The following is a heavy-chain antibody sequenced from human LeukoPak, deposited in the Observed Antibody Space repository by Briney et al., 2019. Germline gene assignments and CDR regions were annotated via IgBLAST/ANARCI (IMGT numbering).Heavy chain of an antibody. V-gene: IGHV3-23*01. D-gene: IGHD5-24*01. J-gene: IGHJ4*02. CDR1: GFTFSSHA. CDR2: ISGSGSNT. Sequence: GGSLRLSCAASGFTFSSHAMNWVRQAPGRGLEWVSTISGSGSNTYYADSVKGRLTISRDNSKNTLYLQVNSLRVEDTALYYCAKDLRGYNRPIDHWGQGTLVTVSS. CDR3: AKDLRGYNRPIDH.